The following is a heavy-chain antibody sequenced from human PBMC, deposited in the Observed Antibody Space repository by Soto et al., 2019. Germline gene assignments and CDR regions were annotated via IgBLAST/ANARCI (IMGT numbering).Heavy chain of an antibody. CDR1: GGTFSSYA. V-gene: IGHV1-69*13. Sequence: SVKVSCKASGGTFSSYAISWVRQAPGQGLEKMGGIIPIFGTANYAQKFQGRVTITADESTSTAYMELSSLRSVDTAVYYCARRYCSSTSCYKVADYYYGMDVWG. J-gene: IGHJ6*02. CDR2: IIPIFGTA. CDR3: ARRYCSSTSCYKVADYYYGMDV. D-gene: IGHD2-2*02.